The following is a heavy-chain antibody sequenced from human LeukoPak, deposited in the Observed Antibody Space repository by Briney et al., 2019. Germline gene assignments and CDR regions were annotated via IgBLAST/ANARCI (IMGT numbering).Heavy chain of an antibody. CDR3: ARITDYYGMDV. CDR2: ISKSGTTI. Sequence: GGSLRLSCAASGFTVTNCEMNWVRQAPGKGLEWISYISKSGTTIHYADSVKGRFTISRDNTKNSLYLQMNSLRAEDTAVYYCARITDYYGMDVWGQGTTVTVSS. J-gene: IGHJ6*02. D-gene: IGHD3-10*01. V-gene: IGHV3-48*03. CDR1: GFTVTNCE.